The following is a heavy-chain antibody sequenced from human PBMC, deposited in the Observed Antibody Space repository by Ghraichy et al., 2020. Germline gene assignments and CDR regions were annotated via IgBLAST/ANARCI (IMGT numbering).Heavy chain of an antibody. CDR1: GDSVSSNFAS. J-gene: IGHJ4*02. D-gene: IGHD1-26*01. V-gene: IGHV6-1*01. CDR3: ARGSRASNAFDV. CDR2: TWYRSKWYS. Sequence: SQTLSLTCAISGDSVSSNFASWNWIRLSPSRGLEWLGRTWYRSKWYSDSAVSVTSRLTIIPDTSTNQFSLQLRSVTPDDTALYFCARGSRASNAFDVWGRGTLVTVSS.